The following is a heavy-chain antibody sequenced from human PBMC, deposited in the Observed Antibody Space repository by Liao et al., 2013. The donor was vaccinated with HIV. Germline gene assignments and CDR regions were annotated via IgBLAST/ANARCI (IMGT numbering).Heavy chain of an antibody. V-gene: IGHV4-61*02. CDR1: GGSISSGSYY. Sequence: QVQLQESGPGLVKPSQTLSLTCIVSGGSISSGSYYWNWIRQPAGKGLEWIGRIYTSGSTNYNPSLKSRVTISVDTSKNQFSLRLSSVTAADTAVYYCARTDTRGYRYYYYYMDVWGKGTTVTVSS. CDR3: ARTDTRGYRYYYYYMDV. J-gene: IGHJ6*03. CDR2: IYTSGST. D-gene: IGHD5-18*01.